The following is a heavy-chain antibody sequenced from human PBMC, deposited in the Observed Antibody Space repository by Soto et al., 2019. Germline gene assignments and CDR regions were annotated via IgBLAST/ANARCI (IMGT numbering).Heavy chain of an antibody. CDR3: AREGVGYSYGNFDY. CDR2: INSDGSST. J-gene: IGHJ4*02. D-gene: IGHD5-18*01. CDR1: GFTFSRYW. V-gene: IGHV3-74*01. Sequence: GGSLRLSCAASGFTFSRYWMHWVRQAPGKGLVWVSRINSDGSSTFSADSVKGRFTISRDNAKNTLYLQMNSLRAEDTAVYYCAREGVGYSYGNFDYWGQGTLVTVSS.